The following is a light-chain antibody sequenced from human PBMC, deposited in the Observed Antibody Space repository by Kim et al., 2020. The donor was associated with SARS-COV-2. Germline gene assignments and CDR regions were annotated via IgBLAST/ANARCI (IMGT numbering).Light chain of an antibody. CDR1: QRVLYSSNNKNY. J-gene: IGKJ2*01. V-gene: IGKV4-1*01. CDR2: WAS. CDR3: QQYYSTPRT. Sequence: DIVMTQSPDSLAVSLGERATINCKSSQRVLYSSNNKNYLAWYQQKAGQPPKLLIYWASTRESGVPDRFSGSGSGTDFTLTISSLQAEDVAVYYCQQYYSTPRTFGEGTKMEI.